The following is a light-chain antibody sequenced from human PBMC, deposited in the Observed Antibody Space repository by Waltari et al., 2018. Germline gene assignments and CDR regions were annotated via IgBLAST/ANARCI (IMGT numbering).Light chain of an antibody. J-gene: IGLJ2*01. V-gene: IGLV2-14*01. CDR2: EVS. Sequence: QSALTQPATVSGSPGQSITISCTGTSSAFGGYNYVSWYQHHPGKAPKRIRSEVSNRPSGVSNRFSGSKSGNTASLTISGVQTEDGADYYCSSYAGDITLVVFGGGTKLTVL. CDR3: SSYAGDITLVV. CDR1: SSAFGGYNY.